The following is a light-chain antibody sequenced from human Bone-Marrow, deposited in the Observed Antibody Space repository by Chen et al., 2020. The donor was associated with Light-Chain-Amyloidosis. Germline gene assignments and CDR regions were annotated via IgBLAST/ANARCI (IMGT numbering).Light chain of an antibody. CDR3: QSADSSGTYGVI. CDR2: RDT. J-gene: IGLJ2*01. Sequence: SYELTQPPSVSVSPGQTARITCSGDDLPTKYAYWYQQKPGQAPVLVIHRDTERPSGISERFSGSSAGTTGTLTISGGQAEDEADYHGQSADSSGTYGVIFGGGTKLTV. V-gene: IGLV3-25*03. CDR1: DLPTKY.